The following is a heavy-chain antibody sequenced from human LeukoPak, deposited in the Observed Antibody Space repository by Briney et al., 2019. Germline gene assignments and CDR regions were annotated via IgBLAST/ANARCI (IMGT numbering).Heavy chain of an antibody. CDR1: GYTFTRYY. J-gene: IGHJ4*02. V-gene: IGHV1-2*06. CDR2: INPNSGGT. CDR3: ARELPTSNIDY. Sequence: ASVKVSCKASGYTFTRYYMHWVRQAPGQGLEWMGRINPNSGGTNYAQKFQGRVTMTRDTSISTAYMELSRLRSDDTAVYYCARELPTSNIDYWGQGTLVTVSS. D-gene: IGHD2-21*02.